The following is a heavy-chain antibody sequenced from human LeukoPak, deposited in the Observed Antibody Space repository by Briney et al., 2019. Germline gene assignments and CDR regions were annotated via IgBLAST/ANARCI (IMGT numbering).Heavy chain of an antibody. CDR2: IKDDGSEK. V-gene: IGHV3-7*01. CDR3: ATYSNWVAGDV. D-gene: IGHD2-21*01. Sequence: PGGSLRLSGAASGFTFGESWVNWVRQPPGKGLEWVAAIKDDGSEKYHVDSVRGRFTISRDNAKNSLYLQMNSLGVEDTAVYYCATYSNWVAGDVWGQGTTVYVSS. J-gene: IGHJ6*02. CDR1: GFTFGESW.